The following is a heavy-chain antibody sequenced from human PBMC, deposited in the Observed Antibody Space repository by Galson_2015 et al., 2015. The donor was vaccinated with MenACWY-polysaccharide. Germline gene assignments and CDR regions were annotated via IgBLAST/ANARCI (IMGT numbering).Heavy chain of an antibody. CDR2: MNPNSGNS. V-gene: IGHV1-8*01. Sequence: SVKVSCKASGYTFTNYDINWVRQAPGQGLEWMAWMNPNSGNSGYAQKFHGRVTLTKDTSINTAYLELSSLRSEDTAMYYCARTFGHFDYWGQGTLFTVSS. J-gene: IGHJ4*02. CDR1: GYTFTNYD. CDR3: ARTFGHFDY. D-gene: IGHD3-10*01.